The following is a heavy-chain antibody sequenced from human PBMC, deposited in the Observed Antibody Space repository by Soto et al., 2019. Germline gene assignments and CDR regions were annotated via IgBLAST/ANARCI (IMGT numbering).Heavy chain of an antibody. V-gene: IGHV4-31*03. CDR3: ARERVSYGFDY. CDR2: IYYSGST. CDR1: GGSISSGGYY. Sequence: QVQLQESGPGLVKPSQTLSLTCTVSGGSISSGGYYWSWIRQHPGKGLEWIGYIYYSGSTYYNPSLESRVTISVDTSKNQFSLKMSSVTAADTAVYYCARERVSYGFDYWGQGTLVTVSS. J-gene: IGHJ4*02. D-gene: IGHD5-18*01.